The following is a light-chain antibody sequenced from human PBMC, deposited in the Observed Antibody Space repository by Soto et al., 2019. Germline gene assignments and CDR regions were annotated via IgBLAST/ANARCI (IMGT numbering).Light chain of an antibody. CDR2: NHN. V-gene: IGLV1-44*01. J-gene: IGLJ1*01. CDR1: DSNIGSNT. Sequence: QSVLTQPPSAAGTPGQRVTISCSGSDSNIGSNTVSWYHQVPGTAPRLLIYNHNQRPSGVPDRFSGSKSGTSATLGITGFQTGDEADYYCGSWDSSLSAYVFGTGTKVTVL. CDR3: GSWDSSLSAYV.